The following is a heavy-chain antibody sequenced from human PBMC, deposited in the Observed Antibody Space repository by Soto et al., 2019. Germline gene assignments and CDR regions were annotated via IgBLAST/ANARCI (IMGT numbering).Heavy chain of an antibody. CDR1: GFTFRNFY. CDR2: ISGSSSDT. CDR3: ARDFRNKGYDY. D-gene: IGHD5-12*01. V-gene: IGHV3-11*05. Sequence: QVPLVESGGGLVKPGGSLRLSCAASGFTFRNFYMSWIRQAPGKGLEWVSYISGSSSDTKYADSVKGRFTISRDNAKNSLYLQMNSLRGEDTAVYYCARDFRNKGYDYWVQGTLVIVSS. J-gene: IGHJ4*02.